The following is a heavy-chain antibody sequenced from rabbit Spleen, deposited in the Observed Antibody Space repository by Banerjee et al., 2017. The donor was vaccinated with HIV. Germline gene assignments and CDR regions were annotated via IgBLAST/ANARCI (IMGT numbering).Heavy chain of an antibody. CDR1: GFSFSSDYY. CDR3: ARRIGGDGYVDL. D-gene: IGHD6-1*01. Sequence: QEQLVESGGGLVKPGASLTLTCTASGFSFSSDYYMCWVRQAPGKGLEWIACVYAGSSGSTYSATWAKGRFTISKTSSTTVTLQMTSLTAADTATYFCARRIGGDGYVDLWGQGTLVTVS. V-gene: IGHV1S45*01. CDR2: VYAGSSGST. J-gene: IGHJ4*01.